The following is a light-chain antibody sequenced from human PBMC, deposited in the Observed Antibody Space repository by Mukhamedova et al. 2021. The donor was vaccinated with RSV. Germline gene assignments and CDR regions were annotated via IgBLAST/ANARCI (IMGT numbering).Light chain of an antibody. V-gene: IGLV2-18*02. Sequence: GVPDRFSGSKSGNTASLTISGLQAEDEADYYCSSYTSSSSVFGGGTQLTVL. CDR3: SSYTSSSSV. J-gene: IGLJ7*01.